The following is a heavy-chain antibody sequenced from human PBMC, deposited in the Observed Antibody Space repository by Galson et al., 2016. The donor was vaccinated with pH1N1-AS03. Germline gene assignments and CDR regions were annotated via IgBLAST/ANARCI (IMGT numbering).Heavy chain of an antibody. J-gene: IGHJ4*02. Sequence: SVKVSCKASGYTFTTYDINWVRQAAGQGLEWTGWMTPNNGNTGYAQRFQGRVTMTRNTSISTAYMELSGLQSEDTAVYYCARSFLGETDDWGQGTLVIVSS. CDR2: MTPNNGNT. CDR1: GYTFTTYD. D-gene: IGHD3-16*01. V-gene: IGHV1-8*01. CDR3: ARSFLGETDD.